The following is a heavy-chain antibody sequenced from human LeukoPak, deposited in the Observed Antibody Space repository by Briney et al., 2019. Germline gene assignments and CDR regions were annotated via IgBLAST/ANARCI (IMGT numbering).Heavy chain of an antibody. V-gene: IGHV3-9*01. CDR1: GFSLDDYA. Sequence: GGSLRLSCAASGFSLDDYAMYWVRQAPGKGLEWVSGIAWNSGRIAYADYVKGRFTISRDNAKNSLYLQMNSLRAEDTAVYYCAKASAMIVVVSKHFDYWGQGTLVTVSS. CDR2: IAWNSGRI. J-gene: IGHJ4*02. D-gene: IGHD3-22*01. CDR3: AKASAMIVVVSKHFDY.